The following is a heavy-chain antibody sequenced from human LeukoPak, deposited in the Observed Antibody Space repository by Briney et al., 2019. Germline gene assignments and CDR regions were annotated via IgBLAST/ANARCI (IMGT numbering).Heavy chain of an antibody. Sequence: PGGSLRLSCAASGFTVSSNYMSWVRQAPGEGLEWVSVIYSGGSTYYADSVKGRFTISRDNSKNTLYLQMNSLRAEDTAVYYCARVVSYSSSWFYFDYWGQGTLVTVSS. CDR2: IYSGGST. CDR1: GFTVSSNY. D-gene: IGHD6-13*01. V-gene: IGHV3-66*01. CDR3: ARVVSYSSSWFYFDY. J-gene: IGHJ4*02.